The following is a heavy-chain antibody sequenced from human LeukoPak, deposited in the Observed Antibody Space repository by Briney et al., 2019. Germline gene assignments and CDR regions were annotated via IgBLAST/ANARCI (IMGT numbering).Heavy chain of an antibody. D-gene: IGHD1-14*01. CDR2: ISSSSSYI. CDR3: ARDRVTDNTFDY. Sequence: PGGSLRLSCAASGFTFSSYSMNWVRQAPGKGLEWVSSISSSSSYICYADSVKGRFTTSRDNAKNSLYLQMNSLRAEDMAVYYCARDRVTDNTFDYWGQGTLVTVSS. CDR1: GFTFSSYS. J-gene: IGHJ4*02. V-gene: IGHV3-21*01.